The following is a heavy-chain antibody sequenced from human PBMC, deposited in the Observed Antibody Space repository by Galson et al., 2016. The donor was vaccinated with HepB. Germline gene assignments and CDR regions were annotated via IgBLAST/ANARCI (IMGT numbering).Heavy chain of an antibody. CDR1: GDSMGSSSHY. V-gene: IGHV4-39*07. D-gene: IGHD3-10*01. CDR3: ARGFFIDY. CDR2: VYHTGST. Sequence: SETLSLTCTVSGDSMGSSSHYWGWIRQPPGKGLEWIGNVYHTGSTYYNSSLKSRVTISIDTSQNHFSLQLTSVTVADTAVYFCARGFFIDYWGRGILVTVSS. J-gene: IGHJ4*02.